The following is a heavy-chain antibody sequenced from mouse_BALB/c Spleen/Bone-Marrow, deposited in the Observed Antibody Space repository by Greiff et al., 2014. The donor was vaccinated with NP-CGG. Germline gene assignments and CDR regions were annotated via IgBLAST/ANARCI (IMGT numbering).Heavy chain of an antibody. CDR2: ISDGGSYT. J-gene: IGHJ3*01. CDR3: AREGDGAY. D-gene: IGHD3-3*01. V-gene: IGHV5-4*02. Sequence: EVQRVESGGGLVKPGGSLKLSCAASGFTLSDYYMYWVRQTPEKRLEWVATISDGGSYTYYPDSVKGRFTISRDNAKNNLYLQMSSLKSEDTAMYYCAREGDGAYWGQGTLVTVSA. CDR1: GFTLSDYY.